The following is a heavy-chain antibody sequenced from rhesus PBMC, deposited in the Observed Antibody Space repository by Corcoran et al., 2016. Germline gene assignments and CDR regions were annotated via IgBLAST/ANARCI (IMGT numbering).Heavy chain of an antibody. V-gene: IGHV4-169*02. CDR3: ARDLDTAGTVFDY. D-gene: IGHD5-30*01. Sequence: QLQLQESGPGLVKPSETLSVTCAVSGGSISSSYWSWIRQAPGQGLEWIGYIYGSGSSTNYNPSLKSRVTLSVDTSKNQLSLKLSSVTTADTAVYYCARDLDTAGTVFDYWGQGVLVTVSS. J-gene: IGHJ4*01. CDR2: IYGSGSST. CDR1: GGSISSSY.